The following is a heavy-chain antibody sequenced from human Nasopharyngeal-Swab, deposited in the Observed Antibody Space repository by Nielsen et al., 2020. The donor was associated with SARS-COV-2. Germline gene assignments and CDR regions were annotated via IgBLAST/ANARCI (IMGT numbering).Heavy chain of an antibody. J-gene: IGHJ6*03. CDR3: ARGGRGSQYYMDV. V-gene: IGHV3-48*04. D-gene: IGHD1-26*01. Sequence: GESLKISCAASGFNFSIYSMNWVRQAPGKGLEWVSYISSSSSTIYYADSVKGRFTISRDNAKNSLYLQMDSLRAGDTAVYYCARGGRGSQYYMDVWGKGTTVTVSS. CDR2: ISSSSSTI. CDR1: GFNFSIYS.